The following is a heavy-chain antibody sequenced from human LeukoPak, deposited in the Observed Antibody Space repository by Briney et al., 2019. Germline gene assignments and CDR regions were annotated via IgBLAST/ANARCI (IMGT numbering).Heavy chain of an antibody. J-gene: IGHJ6*02. D-gene: IGHD6-19*01. CDR3: ARDRIAVPYYYGMDV. CDR1: GYTFTSYG. V-gene: IGHV1-18*01. CDR2: ISAYNGNT. Sequence: ASVKVSCKAFGYTFTSYGISWVRQAPGQGLEWMGWISAYNGNTNYAQKLQGRVTMTTDTSTSTAYMELSSLRSEDTAVYYCARDRIAVPYYYGMDVWGQGTTVTVSS.